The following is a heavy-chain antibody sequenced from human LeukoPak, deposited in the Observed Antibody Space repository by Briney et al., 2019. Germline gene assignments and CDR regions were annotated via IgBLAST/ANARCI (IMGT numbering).Heavy chain of an antibody. CDR2: ISGSGGST. Sequence: PGASLRLSCAASGFTFSSYAMSWVRQAPGKGLERVSAISGSGGSTYYADSVKGRFTISRDNSKNTLYLQMNSLRAEDTAVYYCAKKVDCSSTSCYGPWFDPWGQGTLVTVSS. J-gene: IGHJ5*02. CDR3: AKKVDCSSTSCYGPWFDP. V-gene: IGHV3-23*01. D-gene: IGHD2-2*01. CDR1: GFTFSSYA.